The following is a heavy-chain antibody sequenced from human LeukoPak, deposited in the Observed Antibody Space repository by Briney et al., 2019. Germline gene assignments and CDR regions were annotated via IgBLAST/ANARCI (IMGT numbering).Heavy chain of an antibody. D-gene: IGHD2-2*01. V-gene: IGHV3-23*01. CDR3: AKRVCSSVSCPFDH. Sequence: GGSLRLSCEASGFTFNSYALYWVRQAPGKGLEWVSTISSSGGTTSYTDSVKGRFTISRDNSKNTLYLQMNGLRAADTAIYYCAKRVCSSVSCPFDHWGQGTLVTVSS. CDR2: ISSSGGTT. CDR1: GFTFNSYA. J-gene: IGHJ4*02.